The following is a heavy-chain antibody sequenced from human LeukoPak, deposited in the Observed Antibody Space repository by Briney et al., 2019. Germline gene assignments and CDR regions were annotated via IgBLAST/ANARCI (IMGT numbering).Heavy chain of an antibody. CDR3: ARPGYYDNSGFNFDY. J-gene: IGHJ4*02. V-gene: IGHV4-59*08. D-gene: IGHD3-22*01. Sequence: SETLSLTCTVSGGSISSYYWSWIRQPPGKGLEWIGYIYYSGSTKYNPSLKSRVTISVDTPKNQFSLKLSSVTAADTAVYYCARPGYYDNSGFNFDYWGQGTLVTVSS. CDR2: IYYSGST. CDR1: GGSISSYY.